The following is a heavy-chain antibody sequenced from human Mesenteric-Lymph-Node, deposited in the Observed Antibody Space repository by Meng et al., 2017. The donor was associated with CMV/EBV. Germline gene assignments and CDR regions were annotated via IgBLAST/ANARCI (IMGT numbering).Heavy chain of an antibody. CDR3: ARDGVKEYQLLPFARYGMDV. CDR2: ISGSGGST. D-gene: IGHD2-2*01. V-gene: IGHV3-23*01. Sequence: GESLKISCAASGFTFSSYAMSWVRQAPGKGLEWVSAISGSGGSTYYADSVKGRFTISRDNSKNTLYLQMNSLRAEDTAVYYCARDGVKEYQLLPFARYGMDVWGQGTTVTVSS. CDR1: GFTFSSYA. J-gene: IGHJ6*02.